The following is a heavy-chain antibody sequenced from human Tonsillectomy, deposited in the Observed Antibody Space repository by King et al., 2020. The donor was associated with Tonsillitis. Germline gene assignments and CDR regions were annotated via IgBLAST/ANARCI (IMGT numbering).Heavy chain of an antibody. CDR2: IIPIFGTA. CDR3: ARGTIFGVVISYYYMDV. CDR1: GGTFSSYA. Sequence: QLVQSGAEVKKPGSSVKVSCKASGGTFSSYAISWVRQAPGQGLEWMGGIIPIFGTANYAQKFQGRVTITADESTGTAYMELSSLRSEDTAVYYCARGTIFGVVISYYYMDVWGKGTTVTVSS. J-gene: IGHJ6*03. V-gene: IGHV1-69*01. D-gene: IGHD3-3*01.